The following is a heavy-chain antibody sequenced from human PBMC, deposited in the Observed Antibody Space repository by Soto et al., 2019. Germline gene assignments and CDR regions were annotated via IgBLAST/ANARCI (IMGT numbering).Heavy chain of an antibody. V-gene: IGHV4-34*01. Sequence: RSLTCAVYGGSFSGYYWSWIRQPPGKGLEWIGEINHSGSTNYNPSLKSRVTISVDTSKNQFSLKLSSVTAADTAVYYCARSMGGRAYYYYYYGMDVWGQGTTVTVSS. CDR1: GGSFSGYY. CDR3: ARSMGGRAYYYYYYGMDV. D-gene: IGHD3-16*01. J-gene: IGHJ6*02. CDR2: INHSGST.